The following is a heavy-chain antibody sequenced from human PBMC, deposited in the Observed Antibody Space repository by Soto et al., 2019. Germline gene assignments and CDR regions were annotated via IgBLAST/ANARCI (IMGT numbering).Heavy chain of an antibody. Sequence: QITLKESGPTLVKPTQTLTLTCTFSGFSLSTSGVGVGWIRQPPGKALEWLALIYWNDDKRYSPSLKSRLTITKDTSKNQVVLTMTIMDPVDTATYYCAHSPRVRGVIIPFDYWGQGTLVTVSS. CDR3: AHSPRVRGVIIPFDY. J-gene: IGHJ4*02. D-gene: IGHD3-10*01. CDR2: IYWNDDK. V-gene: IGHV2-5*01. CDR1: GFSLSTSGVG.